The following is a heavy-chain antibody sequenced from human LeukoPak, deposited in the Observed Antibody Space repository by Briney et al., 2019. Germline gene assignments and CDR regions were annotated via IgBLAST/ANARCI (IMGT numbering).Heavy chain of an antibody. V-gene: IGHV4-34*01. CDR1: GVSFDDYY. D-gene: IGHD4-11*01. Sequence: SDTVSLICAVCGVSFDDYYWSWVRQTPAKGLEWLGENNHSGYTNHSPSLKSRVNLSLDICKKQVSLNAKSVTVGHAGIYLCSRITTGHDYWGEGSLVTVSS. J-gene: IGHJ4*02. CDR3: SRITTGHDY. CDR2: NNHSGYT.